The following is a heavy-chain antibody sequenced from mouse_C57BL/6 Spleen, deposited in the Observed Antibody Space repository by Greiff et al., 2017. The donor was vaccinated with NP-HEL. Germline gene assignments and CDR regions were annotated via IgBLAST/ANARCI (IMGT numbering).Heavy chain of an antibody. J-gene: IGHJ3*01. CDR3: TDDGPFAY. CDR2: IDPETGGT. V-gene: IGHV1-15*01. CDR1: GYTFADYE. Sequence: VQLVESGAELVRPGASVTLSCKASGYTFADYEMHWVKQTPVHGLEWIGAIDPETGGTAYNQKFKGKAILTADKSTSTAYMELRSLTSEDSAVYYCTDDGPFAYWGQGTLVTVSA. D-gene: IGHD2-12*01.